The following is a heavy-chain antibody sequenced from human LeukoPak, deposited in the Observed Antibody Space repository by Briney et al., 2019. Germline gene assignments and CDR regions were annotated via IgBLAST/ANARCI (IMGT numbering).Heavy chain of an antibody. CDR1: GGSISSSSYY. J-gene: IGHJ4*02. CDR2: INHSGST. Sequence: SETLSLTCTVSGGSISSSSYYWGWIRQPPGKGLEWIGEINHSGSTNYNPSLKSRVTISVDTSKNQFSLKLSSVTAADTAVYYCARGRAGTATTRFDYWGQGTLVTVSS. V-gene: IGHV4-39*07. D-gene: IGHD4-17*01. CDR3: ARGRAGTATTRFDY.